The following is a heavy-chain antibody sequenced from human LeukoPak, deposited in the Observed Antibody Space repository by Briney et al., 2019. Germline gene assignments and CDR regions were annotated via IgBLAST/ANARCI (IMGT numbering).Heavy chain of an antibody. D-gene: IGHD3-16*01. V-gene: IGHV4-30-2*01. Sequence: SETLSLTCAVSGGSISSGGYSWSWIRQPPGKGLEWIGYIYHSGSTYYNPSLKSRVTMSVDRSKNQFSLKLNSVTAADTAVYYCARGWGPVYYFDSWGQGTLATVSS. CDR1: GGSISSGGYS. CDR3: ARGWGPVYYFDS. CDR2: IYHSGST. J-gene: IGHJ4*02.